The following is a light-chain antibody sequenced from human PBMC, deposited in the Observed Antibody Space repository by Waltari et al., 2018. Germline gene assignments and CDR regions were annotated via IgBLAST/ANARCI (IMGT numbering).Light chain of an antibody. V-gene: IGLV2-11*01. CDR1: SSDVGGSNY. Sequence: QSALTQPRSVSGSPGQSVTIPCTGTSSDVGGSNYVSWYQQHPGKAPKLMIYDVSKRPSGVPDRFSGSKSGNTASLTISGLQAEDEADYYCCSYAGSYTRYVFGTGTKVTVL. CDR3: CSYAGSYTRYV. CDR2: DVS. J-gene: IGLJ1*01.